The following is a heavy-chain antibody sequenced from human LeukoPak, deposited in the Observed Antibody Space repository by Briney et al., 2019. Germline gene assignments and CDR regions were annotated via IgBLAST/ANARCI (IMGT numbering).Heavy chain of an antibody. D-gene: IGHD3-22*01. CDR3: AYDSSGYYFSAGPGAWGKNAFDI. Sequence: SVKVSCKASGGTFSSYAISWVRQAPGQGLEWMGGIIPIFGTANYAQKFQGRVTITTDESTSTTYMELSSLRSEDTAVYYCAYDSSGYYFSAGPGAWGKNAFDIWGQGTMVAVSS. V-gene: IGHV1-69*05. CDR2: IIPIFGTA. J-gene: IGHJ3*02. CDR1: GGTFSSYA.